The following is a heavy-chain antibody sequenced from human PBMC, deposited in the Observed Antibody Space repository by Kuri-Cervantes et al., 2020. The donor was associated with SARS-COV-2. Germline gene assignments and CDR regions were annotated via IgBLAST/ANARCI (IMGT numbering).Heavy chain of an antibody. V-gene: IGHV4-34*01. J-gene: IGHJ4*02. CDR1: GGSFSGYY. CDR2: INHSGST. Sequence: SETLSLTCAVYGGSFSGYYWSWIRQPPGKGLEWIGEINHSGSTNYNPSLKSRVTISVDTSKNQFSLKLSSVTAADTAVYYCARGGFWYGAGCFDYWGQGTLVTVSS. CDR3: ARGGFWYGAGCFDY. D-gene: IGHD4-17*01.